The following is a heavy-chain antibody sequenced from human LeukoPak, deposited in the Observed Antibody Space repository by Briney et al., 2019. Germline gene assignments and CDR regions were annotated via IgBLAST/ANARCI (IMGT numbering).Heavy chain of an antibody. CDR2: IKSKSAGGTT. D-gene: IGHD3-10*01. CDR3: TADRYGSGSYYLAF. Sequence: GGSLRLSCAASGFGFSGTWMSWVRQAPGKGLEWVGRIKSKSAGGTTDYAAPVQGRFTISRDDSKNTIYLQMDSLKTEDTAVYSCTADRYGSGSYYLAFWGQGTLDTVYS. J-gene: IGHJ4*02. V-gene: IGHV3-15*01. CDR1: GFGFSGTW.